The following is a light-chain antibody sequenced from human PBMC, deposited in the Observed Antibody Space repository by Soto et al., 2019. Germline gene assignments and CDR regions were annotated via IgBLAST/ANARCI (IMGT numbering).Light chain of an antibody. Sequence: EIVVTQSPGTLSLSPGERATLSCRASQSVSGRYLAWYQQKPGQAPRLLIYGASSRATGIPDRFSGSGSGTDFTLTISRLEPEDFAVYYCQQYGSLSWTFGQGTKVDIK. J-gene: IGKJ1*01. CDR1: QSVSGRY. V-gene: IGKV3-20*01. CDR3: QQYGSLSWT. CDR2: GAS.